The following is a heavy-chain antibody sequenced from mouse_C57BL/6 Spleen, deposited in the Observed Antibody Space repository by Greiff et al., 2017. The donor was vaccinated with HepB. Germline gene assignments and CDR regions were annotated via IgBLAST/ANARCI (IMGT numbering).Heavy chain of an antibody. V-gene: IGHV5-17*01. CDR2: ISSGSSTI. J-gene: IGHJ1*03. CDR3: ARNWARDWYFDV. D-gene: IGHD4-1*01. CDR1: GFTFSDYG. Sequence: EVMLVESGGGLVKPGGSLKLSCAASGFTFSDYGMHWVRQAPEKGLEWVAYISSGSSTIYYADTVKGRFTISRDNAKNTLFLQMTSLRSEDTAMYYCARNWARDWYFDVWGTGTTVTVSS.